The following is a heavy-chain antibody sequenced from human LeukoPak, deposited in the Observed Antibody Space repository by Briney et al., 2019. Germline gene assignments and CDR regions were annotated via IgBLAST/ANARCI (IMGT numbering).Heavy chain of an antibody. CDR2: INHSGST. J-gene: IGHJ4*02. CDR3: ARRRFAITMVRGAIRGGSLDY. D-gene: IGHD3-10*01. V-gene: IGHV4-34*01. Sequence: SETLSLTCAVYGGSFSGYYWSWIRQPPGKGLEWIGEINHSGSTNYNPSLKSRVTISVDTSKNQFSLKLSSVTAADTAVYYCARRRFAITMVRGAIRGGSLDYWGQGTLVTVSS. CDR1: GGSFSGYY.